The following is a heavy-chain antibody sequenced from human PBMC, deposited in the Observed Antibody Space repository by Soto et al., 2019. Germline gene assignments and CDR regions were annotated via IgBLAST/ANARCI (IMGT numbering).Heavy chain of an antibody. Sequence: SETLSLTCTVSGGSISSGDYYWAWIRQPPGEGLQWIGSINYSGATYYYPSLKSRVTISVDTSKNQFSLKMYSVTATDTAVYYCARQTPPLRTGTDYWGQGRLVTVSS. V-gene: IGHV4-39*01. CDR1: GGSISSGDYY. J-gene: IGHJ4*02. CDR3: ARQTPPLRTGTDY. CDR2: INYSGAT. D-gene: IGHD1-1*01.